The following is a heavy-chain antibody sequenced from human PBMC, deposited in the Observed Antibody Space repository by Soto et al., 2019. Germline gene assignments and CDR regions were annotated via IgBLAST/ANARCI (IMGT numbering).Heavy chain of an antibody. CDR2: IYSGGST. V-gene: IGHV3-66*01. CDR1: GFTVSSNY. D-gene: IGHD3-10*01. CDR3: ARDRGLLWFGEYGFDP. Sequence: EVQLVESGGGLVQPGGSLRLSCAASGFTVSSNYMSWVRQAPGKGLEWVSVIYSGGSTYYADSVKGRFTISRDNSKNPLDLQRNSLRAEDTAVYYCARDRGLLWFGEYGFDPWGQGTLVTVSS. J-gene: IGHJ5*02.